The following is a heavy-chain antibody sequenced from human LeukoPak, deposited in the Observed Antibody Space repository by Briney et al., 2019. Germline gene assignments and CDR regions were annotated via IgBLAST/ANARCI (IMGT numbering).Heavy chain of an antibody. Sequence: ASVKVSCKASGYTFTSYDINWVRQATGQGLEWMGWMNPNSGNTGYAQKFQGRVTMTRNTSISTAYMELSSLRSEDTAVYYCARHDFWSGDFDYWGQGTLVTVSS. CDR1: GYTFTSYD. J-gene: IGHJ4*02. D-gene: IGHD3-3*01. CDR2: MNPNSGNT. V-gene: IGHV1-8*01. CDR3: ARHDFWSGDFDY.